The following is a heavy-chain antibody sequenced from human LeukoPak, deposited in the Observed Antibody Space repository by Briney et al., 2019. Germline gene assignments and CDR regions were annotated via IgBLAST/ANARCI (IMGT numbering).Heavy chain of an antibody. CDR1: GYTFTSYG. CDR3: ARGGLLYYYDSSGYYYNY. Sequence: RASVKVSCKASGYTFTSYGISWVRQAPGQGLEWMGWISAYNGNTNYAQKLQGRVTMTTDTSTSTAHMELRSLRSDDTAVYYCARGGLLYYYDSSGYYYNYWGQGTLVTVSS. J-gene: IGHJ4*02. V-gene: IGHV1-18*04. CDR2: ISAYNGNT. D-gene: IGHD3-22*01.